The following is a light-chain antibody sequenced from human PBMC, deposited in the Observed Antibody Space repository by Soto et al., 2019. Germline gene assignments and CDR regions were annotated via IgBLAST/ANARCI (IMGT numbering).Light chain of an antibody. CDR3: SSYATSSTV. V-gene: IGLV2-23*01. CDR2: EGS. CDR1: SSDVGSYNL. Sequence: QSVLTQPASVSGSPGQSINISCTGTSSDVGSYNLVSWYQQHPGKAPKLMIYEGSKRPSGVSDRFSGSKSGNTASLTISGLQAEDEADYYCSSYATSSTVFGGGTKLTVL. J-gene: IGLJ2*01.